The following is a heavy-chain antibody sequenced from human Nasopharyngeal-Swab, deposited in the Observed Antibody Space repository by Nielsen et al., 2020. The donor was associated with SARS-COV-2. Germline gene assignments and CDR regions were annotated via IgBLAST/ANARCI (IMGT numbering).Heavy chain of an antibody. J-gene: IGHJ6*02. V-gene: IGHV3-23*03. Sequence: GESLQISCAASGFTFSSYAMSWVRQAPGKGLEWVSVIYSGGSSTYYADSVKGRFTISRDNSKNTLYLQMNSLRAEDTAVYYCAKDQGALYCSGGSCYSGPQSNYYYGMDVWGQGTTVTVSS. CDR2: IYSGGSST. CDR3: AKDQGALYCSGGSCYSGPQSNYYYGMDV. D-gene: IGHD2-15*01. CDR1: GFTFSSYA.